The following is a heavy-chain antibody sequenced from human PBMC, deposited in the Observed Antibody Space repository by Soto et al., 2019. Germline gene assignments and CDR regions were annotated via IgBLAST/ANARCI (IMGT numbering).Heavy chain of an antibody. V-gene: IGHV1-2*02. Sequence: SVKVSCKASGYTFTGYYMHWVRQAPGQGLEWMGWINPNSGGTNYAQKFQGRVTMTRDTSISTAYMELSRLRSDDTAVYYCARAGYCTNGVCYPNWFDPWGPGTPVTVP. J-gene: IGHJ5*02. CDR1: GYTFTGYY. CDR2: INPNSGGT. CDR3: ARAGYCTNGVCYPNWFDP. D-gene: IGHD2-8*01.